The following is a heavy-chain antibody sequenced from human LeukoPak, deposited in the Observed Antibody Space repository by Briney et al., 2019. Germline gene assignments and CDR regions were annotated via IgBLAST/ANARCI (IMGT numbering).Heavy chain of an antibody. CDR2: ISYDGSNK. V-gene: IGHV3-30*18. CDR1: GFTFSSYG. J-gene: IGHJ1*01. CDR3: AKDHYPYYYDSRLGGFQH. D-gene: IGHD3-22*01. Sequence: PGGSLRLSCAASGFTFSSYGMHWVRQAPGKGLEWVAVISYDGSNKYYADSVKGRFTISRDNSKNTLYLQMNSLRAEDTAVYYCAKDHYPYYYDSRLGGFQHWGQGTLVTVSS.